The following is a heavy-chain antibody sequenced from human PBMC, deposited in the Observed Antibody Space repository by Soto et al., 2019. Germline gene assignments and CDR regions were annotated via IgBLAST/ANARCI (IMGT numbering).Heavy chain of an antibody. CDR3: ARRRIVVVEGPRRGMDV. CDR1: GGSFSGYY. J-gene: IGHJ6*03. V-gene: IGHV4-34*01. D-gene: IGHD2-15*01. CDR2: INHSGST. Sequence: QVQLQQWRAGLLKPSETLSLTCAVYGGSFSGYYWSWIRQPPGKGLEWIGEINHSGSTNYNPSLKSRVSVSVGTSKNQFSLRLSCVTAADTAVYYCARRRIVVVEGPRRGMDVWGKGTRVTVSS.